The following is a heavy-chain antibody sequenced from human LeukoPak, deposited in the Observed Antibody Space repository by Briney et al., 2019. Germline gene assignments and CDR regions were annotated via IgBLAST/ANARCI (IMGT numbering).Heavy chain of an antibody. J-gene: IGHJ4*02. CDR1: GFTFSSYA. Sequence: GGSLRLSCAASGFTFSSYAMSWVRQAPGKGLEWVSAISGSGGSTYYADSVKGRFTISRDNSKNTLYMQMNTLRAEDTAVYYCAKDANTLSSSWYSWNYWGQGTLVTVSS. CDR2: ISGSGGST. V-gene: IGHV3-23*01. D-gene: IGHD6-13*01. CDR3: AKDANTLSSSWYSWNY.